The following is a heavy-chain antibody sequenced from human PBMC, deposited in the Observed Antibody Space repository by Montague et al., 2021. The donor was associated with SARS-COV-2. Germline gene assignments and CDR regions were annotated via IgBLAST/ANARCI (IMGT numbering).Heavy chain of an antibody. CDR3: ARGPHYCRGGDCF. J-gene: IGHJ4*02. CDR1: GFSFSSSV. D-gene: IGHD2-21*02. Sequence: SLRLSCAASGFSFSSSVMHWVRQAPGTGLEWVAVISYDGNIKNYIDSVQGRFTISRDNSKNTLYLQMNGLRPDDTAVYYCARGPHYCRGGDCFWGQGALVTVSS. CDR2: ISYDGNIK. V-gene: IGHV3-30*04.